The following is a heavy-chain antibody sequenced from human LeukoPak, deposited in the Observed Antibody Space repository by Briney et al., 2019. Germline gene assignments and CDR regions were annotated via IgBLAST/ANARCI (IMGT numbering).Heavy chain of an antibody. J-gene: IGHJ5*02. Sequence: ASVKVSCKASGYTFTSYGISWVRQASGQGLEWMGWISAYNGNTNYAQKLQGRVTMTTDTSTSTAYMELRSLRSDDTAVYYCARDGMVRGVINRKGPRPSWFDPWGQGTLVTVSS. V-gene: IGHV1-18*04. D-gene: IGHD3-10*01. CDR2: ISAYNGNT. CDR3: ARDGMVRGVINRKGPRPSWFDP. CDR1: GYTFTSYG.